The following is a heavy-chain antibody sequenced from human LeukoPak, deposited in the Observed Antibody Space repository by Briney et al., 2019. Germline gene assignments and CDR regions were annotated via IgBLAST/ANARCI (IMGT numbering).Heavy chain of an antibody. Sequence: GASVKVSCKASDYTFTSYGISWVRQAPGQGLEWMGWISAYNGNTNYAQKLQGRVTMTTDTSTSTAYMELRSLRSDDTAVYYCARGTITMVRGVIISHYYYGMDVWGQGTTVTVSS. CDR2: ISAYNGNT. J-gene: IGHJ6*02. D-gene: IGHD3-10*01. CDR1: DYTFTSYG. CDR3: ARGTITMVRGVIISHYYYGMDV. V-gene: IGHV1-18*01.